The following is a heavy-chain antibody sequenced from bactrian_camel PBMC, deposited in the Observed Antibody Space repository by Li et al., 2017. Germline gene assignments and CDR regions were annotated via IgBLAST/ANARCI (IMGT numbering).Heavy chain of an antibody. CDR2: ISTDGTT. CDR3: AAARLVYSRNLLLANEYKH. J-gene: IGHJ4*01. Sequence: QLVESGGGSVETGGSLRLSCVGSGFTYGGICMGWFRQAAGKEREFVSSISTDGTTSYADSVKGQFTISKDNAKNTLYRQMDSLKPEDTAMYFCAAARLVYSRNLLLANEYKHWGQGTQVTVS. D-gene: IGHD3*01. CDR1: GFTYGGIC. V-gene: IGHV3S55*01.